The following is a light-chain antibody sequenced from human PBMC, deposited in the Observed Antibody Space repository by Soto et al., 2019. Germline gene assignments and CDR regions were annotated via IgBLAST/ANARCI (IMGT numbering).Light chain of an antibody. J-gene: IGKJ1*01. CDR2: GAS. V-gene: IGKV3-15*01. Sequence: IVMTQSPATLSVSPGERATLSCRASQSVSSNLAWYQQKPGQAPRLLIYGASTRATGIPARFSGSGSGTDFTLTIISLQSEDFAVYYCQHYNNWPPWTFGQGTKVEIK. CDR3: QHYNNWPPWT. CDR1: QSVSSN.